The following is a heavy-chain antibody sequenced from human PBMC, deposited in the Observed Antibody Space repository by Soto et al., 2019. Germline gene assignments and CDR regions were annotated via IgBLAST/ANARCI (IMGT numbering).Heavy chain of an antibody. Sequence: GGSLRLSCAASGFTFSSYAMSWVRQAPGKGLEWVSAISGSGGSTYYADSVKGRFTISRDNSKNTLYLQMNSLRAEDTDVYYCAKDRHYDILTGYYTWGQGTLVTVSS. CDR3: AKDRHYDILTGYYT. CDR2: ISGSGGST. CDR1: GFTFSSYA. V-gene: IGHV3-23*01. J-gene: IGHJ4*02. D-gene: IGHD3-9*01.